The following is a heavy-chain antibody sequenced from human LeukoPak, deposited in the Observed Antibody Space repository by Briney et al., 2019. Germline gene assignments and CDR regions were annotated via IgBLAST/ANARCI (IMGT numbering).Heavy chain of an antibody. Sequence: DSVKLSCKASGYTFGQYSISWVRQAPGKGIEWMGWVTPSHTTRVYAQEFQGRVTMTADTNTNTVSMELRSLRFDDTAVYFCARDYILPLETDNGDGFAIWGQGTVVTVSS. CDR3: ARDYILPLETDNGDGFAI. CDR1: GYTFGQYS. V-gene: IGHV1-18*01. J-gene: IGHJ3*02. D-gene: IGHD3-3*02. CDR2: VTPSHTTR.